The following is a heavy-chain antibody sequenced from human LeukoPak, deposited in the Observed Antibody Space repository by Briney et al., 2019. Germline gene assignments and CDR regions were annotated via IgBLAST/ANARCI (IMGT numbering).Heavy chain of an antibody. CDR1: GFTFSSYA. D-gene: IGHD3-22*01. J-gene: IGHJ4*02. CDR3: AKDYYDSSGYYHAY. CDR2: ISGSGGSI. Sequence: GGSLRLSCAASGFTFSSYAMSWVRQAPGKGLEWVSAISGSGGSIYYADSVKGRFTISRDNSKNTLYLQMNSLRAEDTAVYYCAKDYYDSSGYYHAYWGQGTLVTVSS. V-gene: IGHV3-23*01.